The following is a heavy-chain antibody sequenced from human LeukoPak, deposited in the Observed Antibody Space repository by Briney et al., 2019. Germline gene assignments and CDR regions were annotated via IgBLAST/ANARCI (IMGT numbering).Heavy chain of an antibody. Sequence: PGGSLRLSCAASGFSLSSFQMNSVRQAPGKGLEWSSYISDSGTTEYYADSVKGRFTISRDNAKNSLYLQMNSLTGEDTALYYCARDGTTNRYNWFDSWGQGTLVTVSS. CDR2: ISDSGTTE. D-gene: IGHD2-8*01. J-gene: IGHJ5*01. CDR1: GFSLSSFQ. CDR3: ARDGTTNRYNWFDS. V-gene: IGHV3-48*03.